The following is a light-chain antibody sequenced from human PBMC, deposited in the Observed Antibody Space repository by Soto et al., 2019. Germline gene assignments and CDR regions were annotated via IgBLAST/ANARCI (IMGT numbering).Light chain of an antibody. Sequence: EIVLTQFPGTRSLSPGERATLSCRASQSVAANYLAWYQQKPGRAPRLLIYGAFNRATGIADRFSGSGSGTDFTLTISRLEPEDFAVYYCQQYGSSPYTFGPATKLEIK. J-gene: IGKJ2*01. CDR3: QQYGSSPYT. CDR2: GAF. V-gene: IGKV3-20*01. CDR1: QSVAANY.